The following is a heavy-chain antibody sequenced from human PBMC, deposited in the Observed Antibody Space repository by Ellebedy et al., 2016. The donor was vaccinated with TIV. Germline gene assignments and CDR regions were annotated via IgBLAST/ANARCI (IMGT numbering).Heavy chain of an antibody. V-gene: IGHV1-18*01. Sequence: ASVKVSCKASGGTFSSYAISWVRQAPGQGLEWMGWISAYNGNTNYAQKLQGRVTMTTDTSTSTAYMELRSLRSDDTAVYYCAREGSSGWYYNWFDPWGQGTLVTVSS. CDR2: ISAYNGNT. CDR1: GGTFSSYA. CDR3: AREGSSGWYYNWFDP. D-gene: IGHD6-19*01. J-gene: IGHJ5*02.